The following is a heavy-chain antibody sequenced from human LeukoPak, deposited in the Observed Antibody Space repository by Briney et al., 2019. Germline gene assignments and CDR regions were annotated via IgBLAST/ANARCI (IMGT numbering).Heavy chain of an antibody. CDR1: GFTFSSYS. CDR3: ARRYYYGSGSWFTDV. D-gene: IGHD3-10*01. Sequence: GGSLRLSCAASGFTFSSYSMNWVRQAPGKGLEWVSYISSSSSTIYYADSVKGRFTISRDNAKNSLCLQMNSLRAEDTAVYYCARRYYYGSGSWFTDVWGKGTTVTVSS. J-gene: IGHJ6*04. V-gene: IGHV3-48*04. CDR2: ISSSSSTI.